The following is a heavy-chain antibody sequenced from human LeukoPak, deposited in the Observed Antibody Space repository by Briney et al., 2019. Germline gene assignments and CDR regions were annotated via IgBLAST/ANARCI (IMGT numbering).Heavy chain of an antibody. D-gene: IGHD4-17*01. J-gene: IGHJ4*02. Sequence: PGGSLRLSCAASGFTFSSYSMNWVRQAPGKGLEWVPSISSSSSYIYYADSVKGRFTISRDNAKNSLYLQMNSLRAEDTAVYYCARDPQPYGDYDTYYFDYWGQGTLVTVSS. CDR2: ISSSSSYI. CDR1: GFTFSSYS. CDR3: ARDPQPYGDYDTYYFDY. V-gene: IGHV3-21*01.